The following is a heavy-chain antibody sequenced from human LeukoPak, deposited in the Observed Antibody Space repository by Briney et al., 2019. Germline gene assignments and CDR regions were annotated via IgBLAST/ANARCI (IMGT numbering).Heavy chain of an antibody. CDR1: GGTFSSYA. D-gene: IGHD4-17*01. Sequence: SVNVSCKASGGTFSSYAISWVRQAPGQGLEWMGGIIPIFGTANYAQKFQGRVTITADESTSTAYMGLSSLRSEDTAVYYCARHYGDYSVYFDYWGQGTLVTVSS. CDR3: ARHYGDYSVYFDY. J-gene: IGHJ4*02. V-gene: IGHV1-69*13. CDR2: IIPIFGTA.